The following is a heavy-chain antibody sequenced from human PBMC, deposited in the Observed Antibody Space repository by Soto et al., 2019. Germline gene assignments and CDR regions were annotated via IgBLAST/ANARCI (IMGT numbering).Heavy chain of an antibody. CDR1: GGSISSYH. D-gene: IGHD2-15*01. V-gene: IGHV4-59*01. Sequence: PSETLSLTCAVSGGSISSYHWSWVRQPPGKGLEWIGDAYYTGSTNYNPSLKSRVTMSVDTSKNQFSLNLNSVTAADTAVYYCARTYCCSGSCYPGGKGFDPGGQGTLFTLPS. CDR3: ARTYCCSGSCYPGGKGFDP. J-gene: IGHJ5*02. CDR2: AYYTGST.